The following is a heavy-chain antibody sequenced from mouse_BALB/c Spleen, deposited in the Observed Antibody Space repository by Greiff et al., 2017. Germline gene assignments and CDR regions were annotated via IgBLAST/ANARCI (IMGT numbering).Heavy chain of an antibody. CDR2: ISYSGST. CDR1: GYSITSDYA. J-gene: IGHJ4*01. Sequence: EVQLQESGPGLVKPSQSLSHTCTVTGYSITSDYAWNWIRQFPGNKLEWMGYISYSGSTSYNPSLKSRISITRDTSKNQFFLQLNSVTTEDTATYYCARNGLYAMDYWGQGTSVTVSS. CDR3: ARNGLYAMDY. D-gene: IGHD1-2*01. V-gene: IGHV3-2*02.